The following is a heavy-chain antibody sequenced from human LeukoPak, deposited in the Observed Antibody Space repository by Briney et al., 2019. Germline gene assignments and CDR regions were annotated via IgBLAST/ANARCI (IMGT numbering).Heavy chain of an antibody. J-gene: IGHJ3*02. D-gene: IGHD6-19*01. CDR2: INPNSGGT. V-gene: IGHV1-2*02. CDR1: GYTFTGYY. CDR3: ARVRIAVAGTGAFDI. Sequence: ASVKVSCKASGYTFTGYYMNWVRQAPGQGLEWMGWINPNSGGTNYAQKFQGRVTMNRETSISTAYMELSRLRSDDTAVYYCARVRIAVAGTGAFDIWGQGTMVTVSS.